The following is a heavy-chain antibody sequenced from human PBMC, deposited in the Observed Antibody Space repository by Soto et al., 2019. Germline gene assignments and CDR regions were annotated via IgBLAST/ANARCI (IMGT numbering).Heavy chain of an antibody. Sequence: GESLKISCAASGFTFSSYAMSWVRQAPGKGLEWVSAISGSGGSTYYADSVKGRFTISRDNSKNTLYLQMNSLRAEDTAVYYCAKDREWGSAVAPFDYWGQGTLVTVSS. CDR2: ISGSGGST. CDR3: AKDREWGSAVAPFDY. CDR1: GFTFSSYA. D-gene: IGHD6-19*01. J-gene: IGHJ4*02. V-gene: IGHV3-23*01.